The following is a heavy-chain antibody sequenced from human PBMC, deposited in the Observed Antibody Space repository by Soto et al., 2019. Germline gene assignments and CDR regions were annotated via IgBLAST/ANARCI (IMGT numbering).Heavy chain of an antibody. J-gene: IGHJ5*02. D-gene: IGHD3-16*01. CDR1: GYTFTAQY. CDR2: MNPGSGDT. CDR3: ARMATFGSLNWFDP. Sequence: GASVKVSCKASGYTFTAQYLHWVRQATGQGLEWMGWMNPGSGDTGYAQKFQGRVTMTRDISIATAYMELSSLRSDDTAIYYCARMATFGSLNWFDPWGQGTLVTVSS. V-gene: IGHV1-8*02.